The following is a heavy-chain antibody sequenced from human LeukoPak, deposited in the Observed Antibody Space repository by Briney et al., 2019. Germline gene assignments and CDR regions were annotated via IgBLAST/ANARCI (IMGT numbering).Heavy chain of an antibody. Sequence: GESLKISCKASGYIFTTYWIGWVRQMPGKGLEWMGIIYSGGRDARFGPSFKGQVSISGDTSITAAHLQWSSLKASDTAIYYCAISLGLSDTYWDFWGQGTLVTVTS. CDR2: IYSGGRDA. V-gene: IGHV5-51*01. CDR1: GYIFTTYW. J-gene: IGHJ4*02. CDR3: AISLGLSDTYWDF. D-gene: IGHD2-8*02.